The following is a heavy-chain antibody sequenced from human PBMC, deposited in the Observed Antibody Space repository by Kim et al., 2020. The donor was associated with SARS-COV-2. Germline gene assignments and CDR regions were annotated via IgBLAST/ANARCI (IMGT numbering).Heavy chain of an antibody. V-gene: IGHV3-7*03. CDR2: INEDGSEK. J-gene: IGHJ4*02. CDR3: AREAGFRRLGPDY. D-gene: IGHD6-19*01. CDR1: GFTFGGYW. Sequence: GGSLRLSCAGSGFTFGGYWMSWVRQAPGKGLEWVANINEDGSEKYSVDSVKDRFSISRNNARKSLYLQMYSLRAEDSAVYYCAREAGFRRLGPDYWGQGT.